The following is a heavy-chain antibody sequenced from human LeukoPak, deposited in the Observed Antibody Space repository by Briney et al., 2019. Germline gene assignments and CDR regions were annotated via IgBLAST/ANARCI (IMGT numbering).Heavy chain of an antibody. Sequence: PGRSLRLSCAASGFTFSSYGMHWVRQAPGKGLEWVAVISYDGSNKYYADSVKGRFTISRDNSKNTLYLQMNSLRAEDTAVYYCAKVYSSGWYGDYWGQGTLVTVSS. CDR2: ISYDGSNK. D-gene: IGHD6-19*01. V-gene: IGHV3-30*18. CDR1: GFTFSSYG. CDR3: AKVYSSGWYGDY. J-gene: IGHJ4*02.